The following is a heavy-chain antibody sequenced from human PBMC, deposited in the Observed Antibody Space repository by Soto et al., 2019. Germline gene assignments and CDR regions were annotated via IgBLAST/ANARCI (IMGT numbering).Heavy chain of an antibody. D-gene: IGHD2-15*01. CDR1: GFTFSGSA. V-gene: IGHV3-73*01. Sequence: GGSLRLSCAASGFTFSGSAMHWVRQASGKGLEWVGRIRSKANSYATAYAASVKGRFTISRDDSKNTAYLQMNSLKTEDTAVYYCTRPRRNCSGGSCYFSDAFDIWGQGTMVTVSS. J-gene: IGHJ3*02. CDR3: TRPRRNCSGGSCYFSDAFDI. CDR2: IRSKANSYAT.